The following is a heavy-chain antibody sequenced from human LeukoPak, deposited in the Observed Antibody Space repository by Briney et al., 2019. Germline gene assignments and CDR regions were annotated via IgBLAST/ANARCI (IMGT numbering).Heavy chain of an antibody. CDR2: IIPIFGTA. D-gene: IGHD6-13*01. CDR1: GGTFSSYA. V-gene: IGHV1-69*13. J-gene: IGHJ3*02. CDR3: ARDREEYSSSWYVAFDI. Sequence: SVKVSCKASGGTFSSYANSWVRQAPGQGLEWMGGIIPIFGTANYAQKFQGRVTITADESTSTAYMELSSLRSEDTAAYYCARDREEYSSSWYVAFDIWGQGTMVTVSS.